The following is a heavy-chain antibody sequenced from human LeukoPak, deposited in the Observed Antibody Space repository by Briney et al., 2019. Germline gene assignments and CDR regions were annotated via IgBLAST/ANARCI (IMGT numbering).Heavy chain of an antibody. Sequence: SETLSLTCTVSGDSITSGSYFWSWIRQPAGKGLEWIGRIYTSGSTSYNPSLKSRVTISVDTSKNQFSLKLSSVTAADTAVYYCACYGYSYGTRGDWFDPWGQGTLVTVSS. CDR3: ACYGYSYGTRGDWFDP. V-gene: IGHV4-61*02. J-gene: IGHJ5*02. CDR2: IYTSGST. D-gene: IGHD5-18*01. CDR1: GDSITSGSYF.